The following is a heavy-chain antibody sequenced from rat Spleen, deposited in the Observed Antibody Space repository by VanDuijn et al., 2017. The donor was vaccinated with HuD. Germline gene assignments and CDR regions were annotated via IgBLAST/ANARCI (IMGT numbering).Heavy chain of an antibody. CDR1: GFTFSDYN. CDR2: ISYDGSGT. CDR3: AKRGWYYFDY. J-gene: IGHJ2*01. Sequence: EVQLVESGGGLVQPGRSLKLSCAASGFTFSDYNMAWVRQAPKKGLEWVATISYDGSGTYYRDSVKGRFAISRDNAKSTLYLQMDSLRSEDTATYYCAKRGWYYFDYWGQGVMVTVSS. V-gene: IGHV5-7*01.